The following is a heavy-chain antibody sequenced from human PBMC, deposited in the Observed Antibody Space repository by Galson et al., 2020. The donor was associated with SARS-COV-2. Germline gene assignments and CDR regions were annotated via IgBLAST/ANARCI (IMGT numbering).Heavy chain of an antibody. CDR2: INAGNGNT. D-gene: IGHD3-10*01. CDR3: ASLVLWFGDIPIPDY. Sequence: ASVKVSCKASGYTFTSYAMHWVRQAPGQRLEWMGWINAGNGNTKYSQKFQGRVTITRDTSASTAYMELSSLRSEDTAVYYCASLVLWFGDIPIPDYWGQGTLVTVSS. V-gene: IGHV1-3*01. CDR1: GYTFTSYA. J-gene: IGHJ4*02.